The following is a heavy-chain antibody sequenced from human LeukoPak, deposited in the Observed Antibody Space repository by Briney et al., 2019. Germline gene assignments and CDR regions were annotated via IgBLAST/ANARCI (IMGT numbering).Heavy chain of an antibody. Sequence: GGSLRLSCAASGFTISSNYMSWVRQPPGKGLEWVSGIYSTGSTYYAASVKGRFTISRDNSKSTLYLQMNSLRGEDTAVYYCARGSSSGFELDYWGQGTLVTVSS. CDR1: GFTISSNY. D-gene: IGHD6-19*01. J-gene: IGHJ4*02. CDR3: ARGSSSGFELDY. CDR2: IYSTGST. V-gene: IGHV3-53*01.